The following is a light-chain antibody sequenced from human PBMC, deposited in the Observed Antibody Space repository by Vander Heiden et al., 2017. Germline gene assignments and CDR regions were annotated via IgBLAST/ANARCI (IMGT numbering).Light chain of an antibody. CDR3: CSYAGSSTL. CDR2: EVS. V-gene: IGLV2-23*02. CDR1: SSDVGSYNL. Sequence: QSALTQPASVSRSPGQSITISCTGTSSDVGSYNLVSWYQQHPGKAPKLMIYEVSKRPSGVSNRFSGSKSGNTASLTISGLQAEDEADYYCCSYAGSSTLFGGGTKLTVL. J-gene: IGLJ2*01.